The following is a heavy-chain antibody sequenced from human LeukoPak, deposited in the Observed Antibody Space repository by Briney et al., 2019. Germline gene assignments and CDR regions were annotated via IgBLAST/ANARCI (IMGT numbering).Heavy chain of an antibody. CDR3: ARVRFGRSSTSCYGDFDY. V-gene: IGHV1-69*01. CDR1: GGTFSSYA. D-gene: IGHD2-2*01. Sequence: SVKVSCKASGGTFSSYAISWVRQAPGQGLEWMGGIIPIFGTANYAQKFQGRVTITADESTSTAYMELSSLRSEDTAVYYCARVRFGRSSTSCYGDFDYWGQGTLVTVSS. J-gene: IGHJ4*02. CDR2: IIPIFGTA.